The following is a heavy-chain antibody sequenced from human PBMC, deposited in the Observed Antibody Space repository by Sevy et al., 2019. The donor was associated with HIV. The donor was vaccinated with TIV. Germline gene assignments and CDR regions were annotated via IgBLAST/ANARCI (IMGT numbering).Heavy chain of an antibody. CDR2: ISGSGTST. CDR3: GKVSIFGVGGFYDY. J-gene: IGHJ4*02. V-gene: IGHV3-23*01. CDR1: GFSFDNHA. Sequence: GGSLRLSCAASGFSFDNHAMIWVRQAPGKGLEWVSGISGSGTSTYYTDSVKGRFTISRDNSKNTVYLQMNNLRAEDTAVYYCGKVSIFGVGGFYDYWGQGTLVTVSS. D-gene: IGHD3-3*01.